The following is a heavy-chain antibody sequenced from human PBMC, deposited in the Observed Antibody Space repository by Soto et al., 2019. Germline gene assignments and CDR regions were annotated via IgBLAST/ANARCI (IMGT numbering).Heavy chain of an antibody. J-gene: IGHJ4*02. CDR1: GFTFSAYS. D-gene: IGHD5-18*01. V-gene: IGHV3-21*06. Sequence: GGSLRLSCVASGFTFSAYSMSWVRQAPGQGLEWVSSITSSSTYIYYTRSVEGRFTISRDDAKNSLHLQMNSLRAEDTAVYYCASDLLEGYGHARQPDYWGQGTLVTVSS. CDR3: ASDLLEGYGHARQPDY. CDR2: ITSSSTYI.